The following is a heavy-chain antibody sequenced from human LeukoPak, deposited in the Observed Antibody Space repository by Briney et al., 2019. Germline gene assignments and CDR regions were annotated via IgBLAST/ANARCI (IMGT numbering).Heavy chain of an antibody. J-gene: IGHJ4*02. V-gene: IGHV3-23*01. CDR3: TKVQYSSGWLHDY. D-gene: IGHD6-19*01. Sequence: GGSLRLSCAASGFTFSSYAMSWVLQAPGKGPEWVSAISGSGGGTYYADSVKGRFTISRDNSKKMLFLQMHSLRAEDTAVYYCTKVQYSSGWLHDYWGQGTLVTVPS. CDR1: GFTFSSYA. CDR2: ISGSGGGT.